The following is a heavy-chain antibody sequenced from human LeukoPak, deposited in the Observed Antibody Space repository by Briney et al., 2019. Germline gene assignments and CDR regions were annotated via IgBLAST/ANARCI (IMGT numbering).Heavy chain of an antibody. CDR3: ATSSPRNYFDH. CDR2: IWYDGSQK. D-gene: IGHD1-14*01. J-gene: IGHJ4*02. V-gene: IGHV3-33*08. Sequence: GGSLRLSCAASGFIFSNYGMNWVRQSPGRGLEWVAVIWYDGSQKYYADSVKGRFTISRDDSKNTIYLQMDSLRAEDTAVYYCATSSPRNYFDHWGQGTLVTVSS. CDR1: GFIFSNYG.